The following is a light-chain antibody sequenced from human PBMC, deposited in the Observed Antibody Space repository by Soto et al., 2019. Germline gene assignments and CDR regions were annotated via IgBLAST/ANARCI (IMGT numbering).Light chain of an antibody. V-gene: IGKV4-1*01. CDR1: QSVLSSSNNENY. Sequence: DIVVTQSPGSLAVSLGERATINCKSSQSVLSSSNNENYLTWYQQKPGQPPKLLIYWASTRESGVPDRFSGSGSGTDFTLTISSLQAEDVAVYYCQQYYTTPLTFGGGTKVEIK. J-gene: IGKJ4*01. CDR2: WAS. CDR3: QQYYTTPLT.